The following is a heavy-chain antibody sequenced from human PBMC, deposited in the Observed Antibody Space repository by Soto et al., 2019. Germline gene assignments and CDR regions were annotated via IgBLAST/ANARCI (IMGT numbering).Heavy chain of an antibody. CDR3: AHNECSGANCYSRWDFGL. Sequence: QITLKESGPTLVKPTQTLTLTCTFSGFSLTTGGVAVGWIRQPPGKALEWLALIYWDDDKRYSPSLKSRLSITKGSSKNQVVLTTTNMEPLHTATYYCAHNECSGANCYSRWDFGLWGRGTRVTVSP. D-gene: IGHD2-15*01. CDR2: IYWDDDK. J-gene: IGHJ2*01. CDR1: GFSLTTGGVA. V-gene: IGHV2-5*02.